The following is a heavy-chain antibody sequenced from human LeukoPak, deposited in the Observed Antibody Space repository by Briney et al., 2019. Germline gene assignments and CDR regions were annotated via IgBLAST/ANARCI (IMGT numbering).Heavy chain of an antibody. J-gene: IGHJ6*02. Sequence: GGSLRLSCAASGFTFSSYSMNWVRQAPGKGLEWVSSISSSSSYIYYADSVKGRFTTSRDNAKNSLYLQMNSLRAEDTALYHCARSAYYGSGSQDYGMDVWGQGTTVTVSS. D-gene: IGHD3-10*01. CDR2: ISSSSSYI. V-gene: IGHV3-21*04. CDR3: ARSAYYGSGSQDYGMDV. CDR1: GFTFSSYS.